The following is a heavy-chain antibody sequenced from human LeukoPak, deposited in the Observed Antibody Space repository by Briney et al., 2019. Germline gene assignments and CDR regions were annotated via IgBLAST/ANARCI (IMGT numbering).Heavy chain of an antibody. Sequence: SQTLSLTCAVSGGSISSGGYSWSWIRQPPGKGLEWIGYIYHSGSTYYNPSLKSRVTISVDRSKNQFSLKLSSVTAADTAVYYCARVPGYYYYYMDVWGKGTTVTVSS. CDR2: IYHSGST. J-gene: IGHJ6*03. CDR3: ARVPGYYYYYMDV. V-gene: IGHV4-30-2*01. CDR1: GGSISSGGYS.